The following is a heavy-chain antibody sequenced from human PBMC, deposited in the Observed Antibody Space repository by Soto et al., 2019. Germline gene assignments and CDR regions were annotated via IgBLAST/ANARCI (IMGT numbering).Heavy chain of an antibody. CDR3: FGVLAATLDY. CDR2: LYYRGAT. Sequence: SETLSLTCSVSGGSIRNTNCHWGWIRQPPGKGLELILTLYYRGATDYNPSLKSRVTISVDTSKNQLSLNLSSVTAADTAVYYCFGVLAATLDYWGQGTLVTVSS. D-gene: IGHD2-21*02. CDR1: GGSIRNTNCH. V-gene: IGHV4-39*01. J-gene: IGHJ4*01.